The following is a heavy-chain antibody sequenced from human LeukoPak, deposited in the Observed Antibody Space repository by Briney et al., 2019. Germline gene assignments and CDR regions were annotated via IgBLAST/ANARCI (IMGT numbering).Heavy chain of an antibody. D-gene: IGHD3-22*01. V-gene: IGHV3-30*02. CDR3: AKDIKPMIVVVSDFDY. Sequence: GGSLRLSCAASGFTFSSYGMHWVRQAPGKGLEGVAFIRYDGSNKCYADSVKGRSTISRDNSKNTLYLQMNSLRAEDTAVYYCAKDIKPMIVVVSDFDYWGQGTLVTVSS. J-gene: IGHJ4*02. CDR1: GFTFSSYG. CDR2: IRYDGSNK.